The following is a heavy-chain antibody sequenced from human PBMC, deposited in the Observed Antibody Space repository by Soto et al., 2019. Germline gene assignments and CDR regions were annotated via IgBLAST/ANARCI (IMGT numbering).Heavy chain of an antibody. D-gene: IGHD3-10*01. J-gene: IGHJ6*02. Sequence: GESLKISCQGSGYSFTDYRITWVRQMPGKGLEWMGRIDPSDSYTNYSPSFQGHITISADKSIDPAYLQWSSLEASDTAISFCARRQSVLGGPYGTRNYNCYYGLDVWGQGTAVTVSS. CDR3: ARRQSVLGGPYGTRNYNCYYGLDV. CDR2: IDPSDSYT. CDR1: GYSFTDYR. V-gene: IGHV5-10-1*01.